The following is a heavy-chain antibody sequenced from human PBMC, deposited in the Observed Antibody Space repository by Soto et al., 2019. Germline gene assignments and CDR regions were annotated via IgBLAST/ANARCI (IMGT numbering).Heavy chain of an antibody. Sequence: QVQLQESGPGLVKPSQTLSLTCTVSGGSISTGDYYWSWIRQPPGKGLEWIGYIYYSGSTYYNPSLKSRVTISVDQSKNQVSLNLSSVTAADTAVYYCARGPGVTAFLGGSFDYWGQGTLVTVSS. CDR3: ARGPGVTAFLGGSFDY. J-gene: IGHJ4*02. CDR1: GGSISTGDYY. V-gene: IGHV4-30-4*01. CDR2: IYYSGST. D-gene: IGHD2-8*01.